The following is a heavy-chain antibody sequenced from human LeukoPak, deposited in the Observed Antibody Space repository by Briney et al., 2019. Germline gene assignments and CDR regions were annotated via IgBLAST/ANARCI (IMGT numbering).Heavy chain of an antibody. CDR2: IKQDGSEK. CDR3: AKPGGRGFANVGYFDY. D-gene: IGHD1-14*01. V-gene: IGHV3-7*01. CDR1: GFTFSSYS. Sequence: GGSLRLSCAASGFTFSSYSMNWVRQAPGKGLEWVANIKQDGSEKYYVDSVKGRFTISRDDAKNSLYLQLNSLRAEDTAVYYCAKPGGRGFANVGYFDYWGQGTLVTVSS. J-gene: IGHJ4*02.